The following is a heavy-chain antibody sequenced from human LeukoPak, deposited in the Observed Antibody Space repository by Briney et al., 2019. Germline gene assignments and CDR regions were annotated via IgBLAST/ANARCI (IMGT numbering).Heavy chain of an antibody. D-gene: IGHD2-2*01. CDR1: GGSISSGSYY. CDR3: ARVGACSSTSCYGGYFVY. CDR2: IYTSGST. J-gene: IGHJ4*02. Sequence: PSETLSLTCTVSGGSISSGSYYWSWIRQPAGKGLEWIGRIYTSGSTNYNPSLKSRVTISVDTSKNQFSLKLSSVTAADTAVYYCARVGACSSTSCYGGYFVYWGQGTLVTVSS. V-gene: IGHV4-61*02.